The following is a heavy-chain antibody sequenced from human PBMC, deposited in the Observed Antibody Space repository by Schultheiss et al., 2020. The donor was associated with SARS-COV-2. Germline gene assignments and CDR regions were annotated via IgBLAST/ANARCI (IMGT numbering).Heavy chain of an antibody. V-gene: IGHV4-59*08. CDR2: VYYSGST. D-gene: IGHD2-2*02. J-gene: IGHJ6*03. CDR1: GGSISSYY. Sequence: SETLSLTCTVSGGSISSYYWSWIRQPPGKGLEWIGYVYYSGSTSYNPSLKSRVTILVDTSKNQFSLKLSSVTAADTAVYYCARAGYNYMDVWGKGTTVTVSS. CDR3: ARAGYNYMDV.